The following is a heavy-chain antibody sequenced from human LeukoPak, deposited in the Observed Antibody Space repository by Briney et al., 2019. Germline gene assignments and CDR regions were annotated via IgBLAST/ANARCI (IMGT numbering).Heavy chain of an antibody. Sequence: PSETLSLTCTVSGGSINGYYWSWIRQSPGKGLESLGYIYYTGSTNYNPSLKSRVTISLDTSKNQFSLKVRSVTAADTAVYYCARGSSERGYYNYYYMDVWGKGTTVTISS. J-gene: IGHJ6*03. CDR3: ARGSSERGYYNYYYMDV. CDR2: IYYTGST. CDR1: GGSINGYY. D-gene: IGHD1-1*01. V-gene: IGHV4-59*01.